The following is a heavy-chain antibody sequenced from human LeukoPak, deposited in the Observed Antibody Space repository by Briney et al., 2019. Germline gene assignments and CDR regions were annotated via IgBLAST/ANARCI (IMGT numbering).Heavy chain of an antibody. J-gene: IGHJ5*01. CDR1: GFTFDDYA. V-gene: IGHV3-43D*03. Sequence: PGGSLRLSCAASGFTFDDYAMHWVRQAPGKGLEWVSLISWDGGSTYYADSVGGRFTISRDNSKNSLYLQKNSLRAEDTALYYCGKDGLDSGWYVDSWGQGTLVTVSS. CDR2: ISWDGGST. D-gene: IGHD6-19*01. CDR3: GKDGLDSGWYVDS.